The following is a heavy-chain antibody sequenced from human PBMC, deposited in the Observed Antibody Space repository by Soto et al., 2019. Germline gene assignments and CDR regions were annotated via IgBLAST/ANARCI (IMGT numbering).Heavy chain of an antibody. CDR1: GFTVSSSQ. J-gene: IGHJ5*02. Sequence: GGSLRLSCAASGFTVSSSQMTWVRQAPGKALEWVSVIFIGGTTQYAVSVKGRFTISRGYSKNTVYLQMSSLRAEDTAVYYCAKAPRFDSYDSSGYYSWFDPWGQGTLVTSPQ. CDR3: AKAPRFDSYDSSGYYSWFDP. V-gene: IGHV3-53*05. D-gene: IGHD3-22*01. CDR2: IFIGGTT.